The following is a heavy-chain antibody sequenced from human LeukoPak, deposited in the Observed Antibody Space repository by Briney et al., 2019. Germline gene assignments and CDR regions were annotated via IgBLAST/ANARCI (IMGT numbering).Heavy chain of an antibody. CDR1: AGSITSSSHF. CDR3: AREEASAGDY. V-gene: IGHV4-39*01. D-gene: IGHD6-13*01. J-gene: IGHJ4*02. Sequence: PSETLSLTCTVSAGSITSSSHFWAWIRQPPGKGLEWIASIHYTGSTFYSPSLQRRVTISVDTSKNQFSLNLRSVTATDTAVYYCAREEASAGDYWGQGTLVTVSS. CDR2: IHYTGST.